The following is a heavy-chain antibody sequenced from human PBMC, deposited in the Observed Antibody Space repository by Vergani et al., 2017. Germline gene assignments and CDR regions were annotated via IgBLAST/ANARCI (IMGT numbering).Heavy chain of an antibody. CDR3: ATKSGGTPCCQIGYFRE. CDR2: ISSGGGDI. V-gene: IGHV3-23*01. J-gene: IGHJ1*01. D-gene: IGHD2-15*01. CDR1: GFTFDTYT. Sequence: EVQLLESGGGLVKPGGSRRLSCAGAGFTFDTYTMAYVRQAPGKGLEWVATISSGGGDIFYADSVKGRFTIARDNSKNTLFLQMNSLKDEDTAVYYCATKSGGTPCCQIGYFREWGRGALVTVSS.